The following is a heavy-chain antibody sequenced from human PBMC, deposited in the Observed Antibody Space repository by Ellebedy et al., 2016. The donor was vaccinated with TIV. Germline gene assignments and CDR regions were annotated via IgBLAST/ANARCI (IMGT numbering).Heavy chain of an antibody. J-gene: IGHJ6*02. CDR3: ARVSSGAMDA. D-gene: IGHD3-10*01. V-gene: IGHV4-59*12. CDR2: VYYSGST. Sequence: SETLSLTCTVSGGSISDYYWTWIRQPPGKGLEWIGDVYYSGSTNYNPSLKSQVTISADPSKSQIALRLNSVTAADTAVYYCARVSSGAMDAWGQGTTVTVSS. CDR1: GGSISDYY.